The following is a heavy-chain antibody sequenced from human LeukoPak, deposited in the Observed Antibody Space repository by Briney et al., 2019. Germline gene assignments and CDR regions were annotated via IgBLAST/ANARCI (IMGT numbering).Heavy chain of an antibody. CDR2: INPNSGGT. V-gene: IGHV1-2*02. D-gene: IGHD3-10*01. Sequence: ASVKVSCKASGYTFTGYYMHWVRQAPGQGLEWMGWINPNSGGTNYAQKFQGRVTMTRDTSISTAYMELSRPRSDDTAVYYCARDPRPTRGGGSGSYYNLIDYWGQGTLVTVSS. CDR1: GYTFTGYY. J-gene: IGHJ4*02. CDR3: ARDPRPTRGGGSGSYYNLIDY.